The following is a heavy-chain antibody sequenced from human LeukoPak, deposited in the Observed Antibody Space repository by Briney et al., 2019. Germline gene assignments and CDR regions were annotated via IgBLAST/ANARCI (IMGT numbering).Heavy chain of an antibody. D-gene: IGHD2-15*01. CDR2: IYYSGST. J-gene: IGHJ6*03. CDR3: ARSRYCSGGSCYFYYYYYYMDV. Sequence: SETLSLTCTVSGGSISSNSYYWGWIRQPPGKGLEWIGSIYYSGSTYYNPSLKSRVTISVDTSKNQFSLKLSSVTAADTAVYYCARSRYCSGGSCYFYYYYYYMDVWGKGTTVTVSS. V-gene: IGHV4-39*01. CDR1: GGSISSNSYY.